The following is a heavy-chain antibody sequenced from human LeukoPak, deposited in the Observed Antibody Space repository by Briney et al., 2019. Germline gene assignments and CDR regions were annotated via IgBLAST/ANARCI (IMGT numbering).Heavy chain of an antibody. J-gene: IGHJ2*01. CDR1: GFTFSAHW. V-gene: IGHV3-23*01. D-gene: IGHD4-17*01. CDR3: AKDMVVYGDQGSWYFDL. Sequence: PGGSLRLSCAASGFTFSAHWMHWVRQAPGKGLEWVSAISGSGGSTYYADSVKGRFTISRDNSKNTLYLQMNSLRAEDTAVYYCAKDMVVYGDQGSWYFDLWGRGTLVTVSS. CDR2: ISGSGGST.